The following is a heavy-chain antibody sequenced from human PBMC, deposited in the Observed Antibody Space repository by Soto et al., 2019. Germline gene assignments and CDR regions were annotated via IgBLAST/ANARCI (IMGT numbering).Heavy chain of an antibody. D-gene: IGHD3-3*01. CDR1: GGSISSSSYY. CDR2: IYYSGST. CDR3: ARLNDFWSGYWYGMDV. V-gene: IGHV4-39*01. Sequence: QLQLQESGPGLVKPSETLSLTCTVSGGSISSSSYYWGWIRQPPGKGLEWIGSIYYSGSTYYNPSLKSRVXXXXXXXXXXXXXXXXXXXXXXXXXYYCARLNDFWSGYWYGMDVWGQGTTVTVSS. J-gene: IGHJ6*02.